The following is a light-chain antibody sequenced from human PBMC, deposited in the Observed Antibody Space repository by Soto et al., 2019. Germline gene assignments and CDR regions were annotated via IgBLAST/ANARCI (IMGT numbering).Light chain of an antibody. Sequence: QSALTQPASVSGSPGQSITISCTGTSGDVGGYNYVSWFQQHPGKAPKLIIYEVSNRPSGVSNRFSGSKSGSTASLTISGHQAEDEADYYCSSYTSSSTRVFGGGTKVTVL. J-gene: IGLJ2*01. CDR2: EVS. CDR3: SSYTSSSTRV. V-gene: IGLV2-14*01. CDR1: SGDVGGYNY.